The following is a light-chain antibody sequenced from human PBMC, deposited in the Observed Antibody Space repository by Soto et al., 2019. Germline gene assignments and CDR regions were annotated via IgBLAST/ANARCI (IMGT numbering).Light chain of an antibody. CDR1: QSISNS. V-gene: IGKV3-15*01. J-gene: IGKJ2*01. CDR2: GAS. CDR3: QQYNNWPPRT. Sequence: EIVMTQSPASLSVSPGETATLSCRPSQSISNSLAWYQQKPGQAPSLLIYGASTRATGSPARFSGSGSGTEFPLTISSLQSEDSAIYCCQQYNNWPPRTFGEGTKLEIK.